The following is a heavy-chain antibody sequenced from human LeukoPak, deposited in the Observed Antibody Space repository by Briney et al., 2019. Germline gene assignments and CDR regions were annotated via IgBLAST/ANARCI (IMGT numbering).Heavy chain of an antibody. Sequence: GRSLRPSCSSPAFTLSRSNMHSVRQTPGKGLEWVAFIRYDGGSEYYAESVRGRFTISRDNNKNALFLQMKSLRPEDTGLYYCARMTPVAGNSDSWGQGTLVTVSS. CDR2: IRYDGGSE. D-gene: IGHD6-19*01. CDR3: ARMTPVAGNSDS. V-gene: IGHV3-30*02. CDR1: AFTLSRSN. J-gene: IGHJ4*02.